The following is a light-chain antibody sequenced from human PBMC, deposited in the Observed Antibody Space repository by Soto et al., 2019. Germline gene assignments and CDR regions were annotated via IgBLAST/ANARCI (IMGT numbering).Light chain of an antibody. V-gene: IGLV2-23*01. CDR2: EGS. Sequence: HSVLPQPASVYGSPGQSIAISCTGTSSDVGSYNSVSWYQQHPGKAPKLMIYEGSKRPSGVSDRLSCSKSGHTASMTISGLHAEDEADYYCCSDAGNPYFFGTGSKGTVL. J-gene: IGLJ1*01. CDR1: SSDVGSYNS. CDR3: CSDAGNPYF.